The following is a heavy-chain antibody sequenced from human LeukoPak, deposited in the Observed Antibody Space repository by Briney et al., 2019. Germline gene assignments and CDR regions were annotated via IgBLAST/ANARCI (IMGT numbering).Heavy chain of an antibody. J-gene: IGHJ4*02. Sequence: VASVKVSCKASGYTFTSYAMNWVRQAPGQGLEWMGWINTNTGNPTYAQGFTGRFVFSLDTSVSTAYLQISSLKAEDTAVYYCAREPTYYYDSSGYLGHWGQGTLVTVSS. CDR3: AREPTYYYDSSGYLGH. D-gene: IGHD3-22*01. CDR2: INTNTGNP. V-gene: IGHV7-4-1*02. CDR1: GYTFTSYA.